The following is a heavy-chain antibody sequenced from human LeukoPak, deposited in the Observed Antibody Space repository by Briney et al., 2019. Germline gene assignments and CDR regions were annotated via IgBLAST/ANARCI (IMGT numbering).Heavy chain of an antibody. CDR1: GFTFSSYA. CDR2: ILCDGRNE. J-gene: IGHJ4*02. Sequence: PGRSLRLSCAASGFTFSSYAMHWVRQAPGKGLEWVAVILCDGRNENYADSVKGRFTISRDNPKNTLYLQMNSLSTEDTAVYYCARGGDYGSGSFRWRHFDSWGQGTLVTVSS. V-gene: IGHV3-30*04. CDR3: ARGGDYGSGSFRWRHFDS. D-gene: IGHD3-10*01.